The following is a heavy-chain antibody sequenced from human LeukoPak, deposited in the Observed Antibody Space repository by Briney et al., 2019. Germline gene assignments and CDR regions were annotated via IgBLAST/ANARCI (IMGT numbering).Heavy chain of an antibody. CDR1: GFNFDDYA. J-gene: IGHJ5*02. Sequence: QPGRSLRLSCAASGFNFDDYAMQWVRQTPGKGLEWVGSISWNSGSIDYADSVKGRFTISRDNAKNSLYLQMNSLRLEDTALYYCAKGFSSVPLRNHFDPWGQGTLVTVSS. V-gene: IGHV3-9*01. CDR2: ISWNSGSI. D-gene: IGHD6-13*01. CDR3: AKGFSSVPLRNHFDP.